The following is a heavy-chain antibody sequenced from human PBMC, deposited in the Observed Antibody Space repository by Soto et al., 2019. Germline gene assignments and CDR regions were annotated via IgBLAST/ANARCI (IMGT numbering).Heavy chain of an antibody. Sequence: ASVKVSCKASGHTFTSYDINWVRQATGQGLEWMGWMNLNSGNTGYAQKFQGRVTMTRNTSISTAYMELSSLRSEDTAVYYCARELASSSGMDVGGQGTTVTVSS. CDR2: MNLNSGNT. D-gene: IGHD2-2*01. V-gene: IGHV1-8*01. CDR1: GHTFTSYD. CDR3: ARELASSSGMDV. J-gene: IGHJ6*02.